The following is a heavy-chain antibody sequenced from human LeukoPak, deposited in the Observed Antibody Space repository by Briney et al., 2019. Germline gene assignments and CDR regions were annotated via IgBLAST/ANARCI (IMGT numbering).Heavy chain of an antibody. CDR1: GFTFSNYA. Sequence: PGGSLRLSCAASGFTFSNYAMSWVRQAPGMGLEWVSIISTSGGGTYYADSVKGRFTISRDNSKNTLYLQMNSLRAEDTAVYYCARDSYYYDSSGYSHDAFDIWGQGTMVTVSS. CDR3: ARDSYYYDSSGYSHDAFDI. CDR2: ISTSGGGT. J-gene: IGHJ3*02. V-gene: IGHV3-23*01. D-gene: IGHD3-22*01.